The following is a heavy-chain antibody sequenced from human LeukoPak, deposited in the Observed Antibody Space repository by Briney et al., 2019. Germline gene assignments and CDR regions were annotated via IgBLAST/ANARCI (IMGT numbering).Heavy chain of an antibody. CDR1: GFTFSNAW. CDR3: ARDIPNNYYYYYGMDV. V-gene: IGHV3-15*01. CDR2: IKSKTDGGTT. J-gene: IGHJ6*02. Sequence: SGGSLRLSCAASGFTFSNAWMSWVRQAPGKGLEWVGRIKSKTDGGTTDYAAPVKGRFTISRDDSKNTLYLQMNSLRAEDTAVYYCARDIPNNYYYYYGMDVWGQGTTVTVSS.